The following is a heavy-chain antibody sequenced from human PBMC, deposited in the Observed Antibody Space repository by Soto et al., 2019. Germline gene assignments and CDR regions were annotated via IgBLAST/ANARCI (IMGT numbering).Heavy chain of an antibody. J-gene: IGHJ4*02. V-gene: IGHV3-23*01. Sequence: VQLSESGGGLVQPGGSLRLSCAASGFTFSSSAMSWVRQAPGKGLEWVSTFRESGGTTHYADSVKGRFTISRDTSKNRLFLQMNSLRAEDTAISYCAKDSHWAIISPTRDYWGQGTLVTVSS. D-gene: IGHD2-2*01. CDR2: FRESGGTT. CDR3: AKDSHWAIISPTRDY. CDR1: GFTFSSSA.